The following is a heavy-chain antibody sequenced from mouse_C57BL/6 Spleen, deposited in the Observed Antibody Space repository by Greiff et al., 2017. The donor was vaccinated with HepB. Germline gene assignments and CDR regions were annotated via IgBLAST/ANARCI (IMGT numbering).Heavy chain of an antibody. CDR2: ISNLAYSI. CDR3: ARSDSSGPYYAMDY. J-gene: IGHJ4*01. D-gene: IGHD3-2*02. V-gene: IGHV5-15*01. CDR1: GFTFSDYG. Sequence: EVMLVESGGGLVQPGGSLKLSCAASGFTFSDYGMAWVRQAPRKGPEWVAFISNLAYSIYYADTVTGRFTISRENAKNTLYLEMSSLRSEDTAMYYCARSDSSGPYYAMDYWGQGTSVTVSS.